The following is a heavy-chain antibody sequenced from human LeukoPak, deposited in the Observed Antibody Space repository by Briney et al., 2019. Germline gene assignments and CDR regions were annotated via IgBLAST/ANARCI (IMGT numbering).Heavy chain of an antibody. J-gene: IGHJ4*02. CDR2: IKRKSDGGTP. CDR3: TTNPFDFWSSQGF. D-gene: IGHD3-3*01. CDR1: GFTFTNAW. Sequence: GGSLRLSCAASGFTFTNAWMSWVRQAPGKGLEWVGRIKRKSDGGTPDSAAPVKGRFTISRDDSENSLFLQMNSLKTEDTAVYYCTTNPFDFWSSQGFWGQGTLVTVSS. V-gene: IGHV3-15*01.